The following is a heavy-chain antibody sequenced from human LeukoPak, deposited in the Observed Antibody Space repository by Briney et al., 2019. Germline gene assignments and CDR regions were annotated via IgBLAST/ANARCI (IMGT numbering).Heavy chain of an antibody. CDR1: GFTFSSYS. D-gene: IGHD2-2*01. CDR3: ARDLGGYCSGTSCYDTDY. Sequence: PGGSLRLSCAASGFTFSSYSMNWVRQAPGKGLEWVSSISSSSSYIYYADSVKGRFTISRDNAKNSLYLQMNSLRAEDTAVYYCARDLGGYCSGTSCYDTDYWGQGTLVTVSS. J-gene: IGHJ4*02. CDR2: ISSSSSYI. V-gene: IGHV3-21*01.